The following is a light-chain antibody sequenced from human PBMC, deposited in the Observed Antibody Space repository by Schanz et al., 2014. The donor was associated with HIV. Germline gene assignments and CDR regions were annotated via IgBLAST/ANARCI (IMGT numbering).Light chain of an antibody. CDR1: QGMSND. CDR3: QKYNSAPRT. Sequence: DIQLTQSPSSLSASVGDRVTITCRASQGMSNDLAWYQQKPGKVPKLLSYAASTLQSGVPSRFSGSGSGTDFTLTISSLQPEDFATYYCQKYNSAPRTFGQGTKVEIK. J-gene: IGKJ1*01. V-gene: IGKV1-27*01. CDR2: AAS.